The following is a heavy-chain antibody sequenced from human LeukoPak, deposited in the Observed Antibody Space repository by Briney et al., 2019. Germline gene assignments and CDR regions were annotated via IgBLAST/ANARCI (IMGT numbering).Heavy chain of an antibody. D-gene: IGHD5-18*01. Sequence: SETLSLTCTVSGASISSYYWSWIRQPPGRGLEWIGYIFYSGSTSYSPSLKSRVTISADTSKNQFSLKLSSVTAADTAVYYCARTSGYSSGWEYYFDYWGQGTLVTVSS. CDR2: IFYSGST. CDR3: ARTSGYSSGWEYYFDY. V-gene: IGHV4-59*08. J-gene: IGHJ4*02. CDR1: GASISSYY.